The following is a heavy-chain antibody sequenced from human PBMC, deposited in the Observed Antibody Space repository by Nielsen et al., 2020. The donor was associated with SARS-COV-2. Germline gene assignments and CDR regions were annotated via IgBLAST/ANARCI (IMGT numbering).Heavy chain of an antibody. CDR3: ARSAVGQYGDFDY. D-gene: IGHD6-19*01. CDR1: GFTFSSYA. J-gene: IGHJ4*02. V-gene: IGHV3-23*01. CDR2: ISGSGETT. Sequence: GGSLRLSCAASGFTFSSYAMSWVRQAPGKGLEWVSAISGSGETTYCADSVKGRFTISRDKSKNTLYLQMSTLRAEDTAAYYCARSAVGQYGDFDYWGQGTLVTVSS.